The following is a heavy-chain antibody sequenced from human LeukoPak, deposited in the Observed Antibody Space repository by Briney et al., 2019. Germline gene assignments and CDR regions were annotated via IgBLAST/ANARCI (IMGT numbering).Heavy chain of an antibody. CDR2: ISAYNGNT. D-gene: IGHD4-11*01. J-gene: IGHJ2*01. V-gene: IGHV1-18*01. CDR3: ARTHNYNDYLPNWYFDL. Sequence: GASVKVSCKASGYTFTSYGISWVRQAPGQGLEWMGWISAYNGNTNYAQKLQGRVTMTTDTSTSTAYMELRSLRSDDTAVYYCARTHNYNDYLPNWYFDLWGRGTLVTVSS. CDR1: GYTFTSYG.